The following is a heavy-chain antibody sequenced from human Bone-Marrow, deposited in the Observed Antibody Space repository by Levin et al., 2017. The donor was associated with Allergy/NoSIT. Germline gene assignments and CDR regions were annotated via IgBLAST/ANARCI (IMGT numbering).Heavy chain of an antibody. CDR3: ARDGGNLGYCSSTSCYDFDY. CDR2: ISAYNGNT. J-gene: IGHJ4*02. Sequence: ASVKVSCKASGYTFTSYGISWVRQAPGQGLEWMGWISAYNGNTNYAQKLQGRVTMTTDTSTSTAYMELRSLRSDDTAVYYCARDGGNLGYCSSTSCYDFDYWGQGTLVTVSS. D-gene: IGHD2-2*01. V-gene: IGHV1-18*01. CDR1: GYTFTSYG.